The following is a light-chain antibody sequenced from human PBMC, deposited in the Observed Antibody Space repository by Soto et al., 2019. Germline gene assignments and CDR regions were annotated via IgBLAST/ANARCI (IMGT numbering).Light chain of an antibody. Sequence: NFMLTQPHSVSESPGKTVTISCTRSSGSIASNYVQLYQQRPGSSPTTVIYEDNQRPSGVPDRFSGSIDSSSNSSSLTISGLKTEDEADYYCQSYDSSNHVVFGVGTKLTFL. CDR3: QSYDSSNHVV. CDR2: EDN. V-gene: IGLV6-57*01. CDR1: SGSIASNY. J-gene: IGLJ2*01.